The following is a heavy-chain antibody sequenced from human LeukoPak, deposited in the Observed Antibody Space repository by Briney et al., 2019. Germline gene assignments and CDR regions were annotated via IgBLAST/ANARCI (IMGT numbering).Heavy chain of an antibody. CDR1: GYTFTSYG. J-gene: IGHJ4*02. CDR3: ARTDSSGYYYPPVFDY. D-gene: IGHD3-22*01. V-gene: IGHV1-18*01. Sequence: GASVKVSCKASGYTFTSYGISWVRQDPGQGLEWMGWIRAYNGNTNYAQKLQGRVTMTTDTSTSTAYMELRSLRSDDTAVYYCARTDSSGYYYPPVFDYWGQGTLVTVSS. CDR2: IRAYNGNT.